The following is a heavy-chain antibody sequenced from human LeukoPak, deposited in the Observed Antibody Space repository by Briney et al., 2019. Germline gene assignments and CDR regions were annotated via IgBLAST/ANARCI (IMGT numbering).Heavy chain of an antibody. D-gene: IGHD1-26*01. V-gene: IGHV3-33*01. J-gene: IGHJ4*02. CDR2: IWHDGSKT. CDR3: ARSAVGTSCCTAVDY. CDR1: GFIFSRYD. Sequence: SGTSLRLSCVASGFIFSRYDMHWVRQAPGKGLEWVALIWHDGSKTHYADSVKGRFTISRDNSKNTLYLQMNSLRAEDTAEYYCARSAVGTSCCTAVDYWGQGTLVTVSS.